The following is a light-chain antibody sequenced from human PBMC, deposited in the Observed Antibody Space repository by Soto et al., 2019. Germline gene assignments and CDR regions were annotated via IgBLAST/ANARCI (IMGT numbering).Light chain of an antibody. CDR1: QSVGKS. V-gene: IGKV3-20*01. Sequence: ELVFTQSPCTLSLSPGDRATLSCRASQSVGKSLAWYQRKPGQAPRLLIYGASTRATGIPDRFSGSGSGTDFTLTISRLEPEDFAVYYCQQYGGSPRTFGQGTKVDIK. J-gene: IGKJ1*01. CDR3: QQYGGSPRT. CDR2: GAS.